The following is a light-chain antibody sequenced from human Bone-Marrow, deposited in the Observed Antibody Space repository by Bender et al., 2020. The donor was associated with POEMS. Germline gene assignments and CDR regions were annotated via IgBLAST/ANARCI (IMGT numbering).Light chain of an antibody. CDR2: DVT. J-gene: IGLJ2*01. V-gene: IGLV2-14*01. CDR3: CSYTGFTFR. Sequence: QSALTQPASVSGSPGQSITISCTGTSSDVGGYNYFSWYQQHPGKAPKLMIYDVTNRPSGVSNRFSGSKSGTTASLTISGLLTEDEAEYFCCSYTGFTFRFGGGTKLTVL. CDR1: SSDVGGYNY.